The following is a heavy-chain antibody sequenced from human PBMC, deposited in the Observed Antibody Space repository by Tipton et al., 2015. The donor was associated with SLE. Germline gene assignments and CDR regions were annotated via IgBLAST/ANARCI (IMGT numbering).Heavy chain of an antibody. CDR1: GFTFSSYA. CDR2: ISSNGGST. Sequence: AVSGFTFSSYAMHWVRQAPGKGLEYVSAISSNGGSTYYANSVKGRFTISRDNSKNTLYLQMGSLRAEDMAVYYCARGSCGGDCYTAFDIWGQGTMVTVSS. D-gene: IGHD2-21*01. V-gene: IGHV3-64*01. J-gene: IGHJ3*02. CDR3: ARGSCGGDCYTAFDI.